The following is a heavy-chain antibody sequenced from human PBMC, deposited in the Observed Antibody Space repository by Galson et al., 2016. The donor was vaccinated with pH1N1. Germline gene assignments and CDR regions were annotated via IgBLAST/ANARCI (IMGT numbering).Heavy chain of an antibody. CDR2: FDPDEGET. CDR1: GSRYTVSDSS. J-gene: IGHJ4*02. D-gene: IGHD1-26*01. V-gene: IGHV1-24*01. CDR3: ATAEVASGASFDH. Sequence: SVKVSCKVSGSRYTVSDSSMHWVRQAPGKRLESTGGFDPDEGETIYAQTFQGRLTLTDATSTNTAYMDLRSLISEDTAVYYCATAEVASGASFDHWGQGTLVTVSS.